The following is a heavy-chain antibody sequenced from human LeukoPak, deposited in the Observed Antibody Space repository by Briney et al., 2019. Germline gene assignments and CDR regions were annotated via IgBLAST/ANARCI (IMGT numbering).Heavy chain of an antibody. Sequence: SETLSLTCAVYGGSFSGNYWSWIRQPPGKGLEWIGEINHSGSTNYNPSLKSRVTISVDTSKNQFSLKLSSVTAADTAVYYCARQPLWFGECHFDYWGQGTLVTVSS. CDR1: GGSFSGNY. CDR3: ARQPLWFGECHFDY. D-gene: IGHD3-10*01. CDR2: INHSGST. V-gene: IGHV4-34*01. J-gene: IGHJ4*02.